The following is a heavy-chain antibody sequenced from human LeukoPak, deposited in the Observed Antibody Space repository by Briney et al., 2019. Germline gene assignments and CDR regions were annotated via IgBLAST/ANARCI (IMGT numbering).Heavy chain of an antibody. V-gene: IGHV4-59*01. Sequence: SETLSLTCNVSGGSIRGYYWSWIRQPPGKGLEWIGYIYSSGSTNYNPSLKSRVTMSVDTSKNQFSLKLSSVTAADTAVYYCARGPGYCSGGSCYHDYWGQGTLVTVSS. CDR1: GGSIRGYY. J-gene: IGHJ4*02. D-gene: IGHD2-15*01. CDR2: IYSSGST. CDR3: ARGPGYCSGGSCYHDY.